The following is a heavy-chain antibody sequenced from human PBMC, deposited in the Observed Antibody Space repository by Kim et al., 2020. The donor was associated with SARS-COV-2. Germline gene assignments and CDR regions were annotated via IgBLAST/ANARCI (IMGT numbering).Heavy chain of an antibody. CDR1: GFMFRNYW. Sequence: GESLKISCQGSGFMFRNYWIGWVRQMPGRGLEWLGIIYPGDSYVRYSPSFQGQVTISADKSISTVYLHWRSLQASDTGIYYCARRATGYEESNPYFFYGMDVWGQGTAVTVSS. D-gene: IGHD5-12*01. V-gene: IGHV5-51*01. CDR2: IYPGDSYV. CDR3: ARRATGYEESNPYFFYGMDV. J-gene: IGHJ6*02.